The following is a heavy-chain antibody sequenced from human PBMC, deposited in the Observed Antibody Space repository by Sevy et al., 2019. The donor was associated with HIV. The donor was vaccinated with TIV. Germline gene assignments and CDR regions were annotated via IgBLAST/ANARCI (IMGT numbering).Heavy chain of an antibody. CDR3: ARGRKGFDY. Sequence: GGSLRLSCAASGFTFSSYWMSWVRQAPGKGLEWVAKIKKDGSEKYYVDSLKGRFTISRDNAKNSLYLQMNSLRAEDTAVYYCARGRKGFDYWGQGTLVTVSS. J-gene: IGHJ4*02. CDR1: GFTFSSYW. CDR2: IKKDGSEK. V-gene: IGHV3-7*03.